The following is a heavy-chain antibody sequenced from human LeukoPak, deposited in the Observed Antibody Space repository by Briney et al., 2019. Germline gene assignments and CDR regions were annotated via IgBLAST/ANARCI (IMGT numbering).Heavy chain of an antibody. CDR1: GYSISSSNW. CDR2: IYYSGST. J-gene: IGHJ4*02. V-gene: IGHV4-28*01. CDR3: ARSASPYSSEYYFDY. Sequence: SETLSLTCAVSGYSISSSNWWGWIRPPPGKGLEWIGYIYYSGSTYYNPSLKSRVIMSVDTSKNQISLKLSSVTAVDTAVYYCARSASPYSSEYYFDYWGQGTLVTVSS. D-gene: IGHD6-19*01.